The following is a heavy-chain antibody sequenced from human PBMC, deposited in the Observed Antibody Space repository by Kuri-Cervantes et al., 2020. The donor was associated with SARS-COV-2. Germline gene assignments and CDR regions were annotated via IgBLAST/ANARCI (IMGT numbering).Heavy chain of an antibody. D-gene: IGHD3-22*01. CDR3: ALGYWGSGYPRYYYYMDV. CDR1: VYTFTSYA. Sequence: VKISCKASVYTFTSYAIIWVRPAPGQGLEWMGGINPILGTANYAQKFQGRVTITADESTSTAYMELSSLRSEDTAVYYCALGYWGSGYPRYYYYMDVWGKGTTVTVSS. CDR2: INPILGTA. V-gene: IGHV1-69*13. J-gene: IGHJ6*03.